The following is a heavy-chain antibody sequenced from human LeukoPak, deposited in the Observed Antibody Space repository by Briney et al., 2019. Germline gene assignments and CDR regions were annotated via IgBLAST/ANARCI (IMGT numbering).Heavy chain of an antibody. J-gene: IGHJ4*02. Sequence: GGSLRLSCAASGFTFSSNSMNWVRQAPGKGLEWVSSISSSSTYIYYADSVKGRFTISRDNAKNSLYLQMKSLRAEDTAVYYCAREGGEGDFDYWGQGTLVTVSS. CDR2: ISSSSTYI. V-gene: IGHV3-21*01. CDR1: GFTFSSNS. D-gene: IGHD2-21*01. CDR3: AREGGEGDFDY.